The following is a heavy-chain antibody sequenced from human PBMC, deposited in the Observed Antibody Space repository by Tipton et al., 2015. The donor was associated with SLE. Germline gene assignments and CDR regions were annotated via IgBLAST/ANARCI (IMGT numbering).Heavy chain of an antibody. V-gene: IGHV4-38-2*01. J-gene: IGHJ4*02. CDR1: GFSISSGYY. CDR2: IYQSGNT. D-gene: IGHD3-22*01. Sequence: GLVKPSETLSLSCDVSGFSISSGYYWGWIRQPPGKGLEWIGSIYQSGNTYYNPSLKSRVTISVDTSKNQFSLKLSSVTAADTAAYYCARQSGGDYYDSSGYSFPFDYWGQGTLVTVSS. CDR3: ARQSGGDYYDSSGYSFPFDY.